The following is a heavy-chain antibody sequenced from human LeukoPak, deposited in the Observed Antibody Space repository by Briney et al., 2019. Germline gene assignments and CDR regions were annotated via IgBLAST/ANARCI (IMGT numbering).Heavy chain of an antibody. V-gene: IGHV3-21*01. J-gene: IGHJ4*02. D-gene: IGHD3-16*01. CDR1: GFTFSSYS. CDR3: ARTALGGDVDY. Sequence: PGGSLRLSCAASGFTFSSYSMNWVRQAPGRGLEWVSSISSSSSYICYADSVKGRFTISRDNAKNSLYLQMNSLRAEDTAVYYCARTALGGDVDYWGQGTLVTVSS. CDR2: ISSSSSYI.